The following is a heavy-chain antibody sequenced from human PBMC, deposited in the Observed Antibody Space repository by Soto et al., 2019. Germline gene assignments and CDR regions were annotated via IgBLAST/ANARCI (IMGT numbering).Heavy chain of an antibody. D-gene: IGHD4-17*01. CDR3: AKQTTVSVTLRGYFDY. CDR2: ISGSGGST. CDR1: GFTFSSYA. V-gene: IGHV3-23*01. Sequence: GGSLRLSCAASGFTFSSYAMSWVRQAPGKGLEWVSAISGSGGSTYYADSVKGRFTISRDNSKNTLYLQMNSLRAEDTAVYYCAKQTTVSVTLRGYFDYWGQGTLVTVSS. J-gene: IGHJ4*02.